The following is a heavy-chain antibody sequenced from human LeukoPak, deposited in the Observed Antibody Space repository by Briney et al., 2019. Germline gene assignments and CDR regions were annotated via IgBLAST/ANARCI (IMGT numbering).Heavy chain of an antibody. D-gene: IGHD6-13*01. J-gene: IGHJ4*02. V-gene: IGHV4-39*07. CDR2: IYYSGST. CDR1: GGSISSSSYY. Sequence: SSETLSLTCTVSGGSISSSSYYWGWIRQPPGKGLEWIGSIYYSGSTYYNPSLKSRVTISVDKSKNQFSLKLSSVTAADTAVYYCARRKQQLSTGGEFDYWGQGTLVTVSS. CDR3: ARRKQQLSTGGEFDY.